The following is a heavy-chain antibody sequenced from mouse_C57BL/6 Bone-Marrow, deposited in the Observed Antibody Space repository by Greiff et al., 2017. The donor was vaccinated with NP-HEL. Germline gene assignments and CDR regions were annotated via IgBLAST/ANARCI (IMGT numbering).Heavy chain of an antibody. CDR1: GYTFTSYW. CDR2: IDPSDSYT. V-gene: IGHV1-69*01. D-gene: IGHD1-1*01. CDR3: ARLGYYGSSCV. J-gene: IGHJ1*03. Sequence: QVQLKQSGAELVMPGASVKLSCKASGYTFTSYWMHWVKQRPGQGLEWIGEIDPSDSYTNYNQKFKGKSTLTVDKSSSTAYMQPSSLTSEDSAVYYCARLGYYGSSCVWGTGTTVTVSS.